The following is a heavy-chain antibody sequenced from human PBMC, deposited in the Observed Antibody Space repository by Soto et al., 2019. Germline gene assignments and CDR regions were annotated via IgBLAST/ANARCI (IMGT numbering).Heavy chain of an antibody. CDR3: AREGMYHYETKDYYPSTYGLDV. J-gene: IGHJ6*02. D-gene: IGHD3-16*01. V-gene: IGHV1-2*02. CDR1: GYSFTGYY. Sequence: QEQLMQSGAEVKKPGASVKVSCKSSGYSFTGYYLHWVRQAPGQGPEWMGWIFPKSRGTKSAQKFQGRVTMTRDTSISTAYMELKRLRSDDTAVYFCAREGMYHYETKDYYPSTYGLDVWGQGTTVTVSS. CDR2: IFPKSRGT.